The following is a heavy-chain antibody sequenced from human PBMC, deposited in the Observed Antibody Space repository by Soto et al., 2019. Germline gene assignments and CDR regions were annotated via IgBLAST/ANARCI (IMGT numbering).Heavy chain of an antibody. V-gene: IGHV4-59*11. CDR3: ARLDSSGYYYGYYFDY. CDR1: GGSISGHY. CDR2: IFYSGSTTY. Sequence: PSETLSLTCTVSGGSISGHYWIWIRQPPGEGMEWIGYIFYSGSTTYNNNPSLKSRVTISVDTSKNQFSLKLSSVTAADTAVYYCARLDSSGYYYGYYFDYWGQGTPVTVSS. J-gene: IGHJ4*02. D-gene: IGHD3-22*01.